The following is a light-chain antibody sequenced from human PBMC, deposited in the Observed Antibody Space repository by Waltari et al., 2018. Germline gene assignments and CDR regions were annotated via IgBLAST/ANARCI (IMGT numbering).Light chain of an antibody. CDR1: QSISSY. V-gene: IGKV1-39*01. CDR2: AAS. CDR3: QQSYSTPT. J-gene: IGKJ1*01. Sequence: DIQMTQSPSSLSASVGDRVTITCLASQSISSYLNWYQQKPGKAPKLLIYAASSLQSGVPPRFSGSGSGTDFTLTISSLQPEDFATYYCQQSYSTPTFGQGTKVEIK.